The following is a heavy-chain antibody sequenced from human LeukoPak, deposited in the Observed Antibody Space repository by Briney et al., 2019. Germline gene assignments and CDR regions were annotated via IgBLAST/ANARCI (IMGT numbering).Heavy chain of an antibody. CDR1: GFTFSSYT. V-gene: IGHV3-48*04. D-gene: IGHD4-17*01. CDR3: ARHDYGDYR. J-gene: IGHJ5*02. Sequence: GSLRLSCAASGFTFSSYTMNWVRQAPGKGLEWLSYISSSGSTIYYADPVKGRFIISRDNAKNSLYLQINNLRAEDTALYYCARHDYGDYRWGQGTLVTVSS. CDR2: ISSSGSTI.